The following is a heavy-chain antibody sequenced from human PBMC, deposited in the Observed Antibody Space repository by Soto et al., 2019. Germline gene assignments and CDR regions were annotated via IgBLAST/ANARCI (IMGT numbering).Heavy chain of an antibody. V-gene: IGHV3-15*01. CDR3: TTDNGWGIDAFDI. CDR1: GFTFSNAW. Sequence: GGSLRLSCAASGFTFSNAWMSWVRQAPGKGLEWVGRIKSKTDGGTTDYAAHVKGRFTIPRDDSKNTLYLQMNSLKTEDTAVYYCTTDNGWGIDAFDIWGQGTMVTVSS. CDR2: IKSKTDGGTT. D-gene: IGHD2-8*02. J-gene: IGHJ3*02.